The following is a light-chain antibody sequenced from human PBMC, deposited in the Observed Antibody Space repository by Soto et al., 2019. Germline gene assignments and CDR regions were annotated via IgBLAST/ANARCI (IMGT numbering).Light chain of an antibody. V-gene: IGKV1-39*01. CDR2: AAS. J-gene: IGKJ1*01. CDR1: QSISRH. CDR3: LQDYNYPWT. Sequence: DIQVTQSPSSLSASVGDRVTITCRASQSISRHLNWYQQKPGKAPNLLIYAASSLQSGVPSRFSGSGSETDFTLTISSLQPEDFATYYCLQDYNYPWTFGQGTKVDIK.